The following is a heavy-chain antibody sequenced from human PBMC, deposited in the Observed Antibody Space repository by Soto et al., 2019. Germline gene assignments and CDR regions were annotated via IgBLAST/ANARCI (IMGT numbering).Heavy chain of an antibody. V-gene: IGHV4-61*01. CDR1: GGSMTTGSYF. D-gene: IGHD1-1*01. CDR2: VFRSGSI. Sequence: NPSETLSLTCNVSGGSMTTGSYFWSWIRQPPGKGLEWIGYVFRSGSINYSPSFKSRVTISIDTSKNQFSLMLKSVTAADTAVYFCARARNGYFDYWGQGALVTVSS. J-gene: IGHJ4*02. CDR3: ARARNGYFDY.